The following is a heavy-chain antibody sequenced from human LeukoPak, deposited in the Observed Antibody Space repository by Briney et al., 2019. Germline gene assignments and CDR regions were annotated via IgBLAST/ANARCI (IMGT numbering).Heavy chain of an antibody. CDR2: ISAYNGNT. CDR1: GYTFTSYG. Sequence: ASVKVSCKASGYTFTSYGISWVRQAPGQGLEWMGWISAYNGNTNYAQKLQGRVTMTTDTSTSTAYMELRSLRSDDTAVYYCVRDSWYSSSSGFDYWGQGTLVTVSS. CDR3: VRDSWYSSSSGFDY. D-gene: IGHD6-6*01. J-gene: IGHJ4*02. V-gene: IGHV1-18*01.